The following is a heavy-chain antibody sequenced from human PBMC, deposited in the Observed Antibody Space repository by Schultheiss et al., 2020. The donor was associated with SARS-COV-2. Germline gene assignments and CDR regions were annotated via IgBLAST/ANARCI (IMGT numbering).Heavy chain of an antibody. CDR1: GGSFSGYY. CDR2: IYSCGST. J-gene: IGHJ4*02. CDR3: TREPLEWLLYIGDY. D-gene: IGHD3-3*01. V-gene: IGHV3-53*01. Sequence: LSLTCAVYGGSFSGYYWSWVRQAPGKGLEWVSVIYSCGSTYYADSVKGRFTISRDNSKNTLYLQMNSLKTEDTAVYYCTREPLEWLLYIGDYWGQGTLVTVSS.